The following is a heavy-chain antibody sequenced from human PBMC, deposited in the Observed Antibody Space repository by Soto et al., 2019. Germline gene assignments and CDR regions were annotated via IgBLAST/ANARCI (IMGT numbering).Heavy chain of an antibody. CDR3: AQEWWGSRDV. Sequence: QVQLVESGGGVVQPGRSLRLSCAASGFTFSSYGMHWVRQAPGKGLEWVAVISYDGSNKYYADSVKGRFTISRDNSKNTLILQINGLRDEDTALHYCAQEWWGSRDVWGQGTTVTVSS. V-gene: IGHV3-30*18. CDR1: GFTFSSYG. CDR2: ISYDGSNK. J-gene: IGHJ6*02. D-gene: IGHD2-15*01.